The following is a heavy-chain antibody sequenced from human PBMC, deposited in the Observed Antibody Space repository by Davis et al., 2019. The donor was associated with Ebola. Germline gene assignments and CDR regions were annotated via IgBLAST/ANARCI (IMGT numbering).Heavy chain of an antibody. V-gene: IGHV1-69*13. CDR3: AVFIVATAPYYYGMDV. Sequence: SVKVSCKASGGTFSSYAISWVRQAPGQGLEWMGGIIPIFGTANYAQKFQGRVTITADESTSTAYMELSSLRSEDTAVYYCAVFIVATAPYYYGMDVWGQGTTVTVSS. D-gene: IGHD5-12*01. CDR2: IIPIFGTA. CDR1: GGTFSSYA. J-gene: IGHJ6*02.